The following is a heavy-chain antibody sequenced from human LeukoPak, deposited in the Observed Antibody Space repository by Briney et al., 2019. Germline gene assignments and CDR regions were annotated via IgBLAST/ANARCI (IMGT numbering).Heavy chain of an antibody. V-gene: IGHV4-61*09. Sequence: SETLSLTCTVSSDSFSNGNYFWAWIRQPAGKGLEWIGHIYISGSTNYKPSLKSRVNMSVDTIKKQFSLKLSSVAAADTAVYYCAREDAHDAFDVWGQGALVTVSS. J-gene: IGHJ3*01. CDR2: IYISGST. CDR1: SDSFSNGNYF. CDR3: AREDAHDAFDV.